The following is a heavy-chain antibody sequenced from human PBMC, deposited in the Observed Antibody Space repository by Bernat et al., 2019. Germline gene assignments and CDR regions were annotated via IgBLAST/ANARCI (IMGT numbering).Heavy chain of an antibody. CDR1: GFTFSSYD. V-gene: IGHV3-13*04. J-gene: IGHJ6*02. CDR2: IGTAGDT. CDR3: AKNLGNYGFEV. D-gene: IGHD1-26*01. Sequence: EVQLVESGGGLVQPGGSLRLSCAASGFTFSSYDMHWVRQATGKGLEWVSAIGTAGDTYYPGSVKGRFTISRENAKNSLYLQMNSLRAGDTAVYYCAKNLGNYGFEVWGQGTKVTLSS.